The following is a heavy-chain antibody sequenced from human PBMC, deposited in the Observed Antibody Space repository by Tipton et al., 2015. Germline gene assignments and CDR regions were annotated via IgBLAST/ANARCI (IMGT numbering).Heavy chain of an antibody. CDR3: ARSPQDPAIDY. J-gene: IGHJ4*02. Sequence: GSLRLSCEASGFTFSSNWMHWVRQAPGKGLVWVSRITADGSDTGYADSVQGRFTISRDNTRNTLYLQMHSLRADDTAVYYCARSPQDPAIDYWGQGVLVTVSS. CDR2: ITADGSDT. V-gene: IGHV3-74*01. CDR1: GFTFSSNW.